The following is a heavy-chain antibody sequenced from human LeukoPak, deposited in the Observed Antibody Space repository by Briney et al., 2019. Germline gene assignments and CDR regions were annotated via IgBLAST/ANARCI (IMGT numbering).Heavy chain of an antibody. CDR3: GRHGGAFEM. CDR2: IKQDGSEK. V-gene: IGHV3-7*01. Sequence: GGSLRLSCAAPGFTFSSYWMSWVRQTPGKGLEWVANIKQDGSEKDYLDSVKGRFTISRDNAKSSLYLQMNSLRAEDTAVYYCGRHGGAFEMWGQGTMVTVSS. J-gene: IGHJ3*02. D-gene: IGHD3-3*01. CDR1: GFTFSSYW.